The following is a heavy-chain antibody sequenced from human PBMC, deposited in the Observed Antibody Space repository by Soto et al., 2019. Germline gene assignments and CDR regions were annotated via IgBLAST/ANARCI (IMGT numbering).Heavy chain of an antibody. CDR3: VRESAPCGPNYFDT. CDR2: ISHSGST. J-gene: IGHJ5*02. Sequence: SPTLSLTCSVSGGSITRGPSSWNWVPQPPGKGLEWIAYISHSGSTYYNPPLKGRVTVSVDRSKNQFSLKLDSVSAADTAIYYCVRESAPCGPNYFDTWGPGTLVTVSS. D-gene: IGHD2-21*01. CDR1: GGSITRGPSS. V-gene: IGHV4-30-2*01.